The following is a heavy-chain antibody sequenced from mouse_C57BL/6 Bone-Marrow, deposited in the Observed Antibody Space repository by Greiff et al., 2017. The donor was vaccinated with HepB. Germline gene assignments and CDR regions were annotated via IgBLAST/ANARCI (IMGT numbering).Heavy chain of an antibody. Sequence: EVHLVESGGGLVQPGGSLSLSCAASGFTFTDYYMSWVRQPPGKALEWLGFIRNKANGYTTEYSAAVKGRFTISRDNSQSILYLQMTALRAEDSATYYCARQHSSLDYWGQGTTLTVSS. CDR2: IRNKANGYTT. CDR1: GFTFTDYY. D-gene: IGHD1-1*01. J-gene: IGHJ2*01. V-gene: IGHV7-3*01. CDR3: ARQHSSLDY.